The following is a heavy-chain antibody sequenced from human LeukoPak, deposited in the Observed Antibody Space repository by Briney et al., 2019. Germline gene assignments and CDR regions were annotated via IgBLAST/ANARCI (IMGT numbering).Heavy chain of an antibody. CDR3: ARVVGATSDAFDI. J-gene: IGHJ3*02. V-gene: IGHV3-74*01. D-gene: IGHD1-26*01. Sequence: GGSLRLSCAASGFMLSSTWMHWVRQAPGKGLVWVSRINSDATSTSYADSVRGRFTISRDDAKNTMYLQMNSLRAEDTAVYYCARVVGATSDAFDIWGQGTMVTVSS. CDR1: GFMLSSTW. CDR2: INSDATST.